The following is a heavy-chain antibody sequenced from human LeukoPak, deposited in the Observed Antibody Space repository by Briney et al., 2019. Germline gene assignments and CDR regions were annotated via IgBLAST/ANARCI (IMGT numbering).Heavy chain of an antibody. D-gene: IGHD6-19*01. CDR2: IKEDGSEK. J-gene: IGHJ4*02. Sequence: PGGSLRLSCAASGFTFSTYWMGWVRQAPGKGLEGLGNIKEDGSEKYYVDFVKGRSTISRDNAKNSLSLQMNSLRVEDTAIYYCARDRGWLTSDYWGQGILVTVSS. CDR3: ARDRGWLTSDY. CDR1: GFTFSTYW. V-gene: IGHV3-7*03.